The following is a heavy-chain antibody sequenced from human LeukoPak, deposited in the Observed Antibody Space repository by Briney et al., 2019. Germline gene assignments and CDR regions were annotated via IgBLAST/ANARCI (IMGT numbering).Heavy chain of an antibody. CDR2: ISYDGSNK. J-gene: IGHJ4*02. Sequence: GGSLRLSCAASGFSFSSYGMHWVRQAPGKGLEWVAVISYDGSNKYYGDSVKGRFIISRENSENTLYLQMNSLSLEDTAVYYCAKAAYYYDRSGYYYRFDFWGQGSLVTVSS. D-gene: IGHD3-22*01. CDR1: GFSFSSYG. V-gene: IGHV3-30*18. CDR3: AKAAYYYDRSGYYYRFDF.